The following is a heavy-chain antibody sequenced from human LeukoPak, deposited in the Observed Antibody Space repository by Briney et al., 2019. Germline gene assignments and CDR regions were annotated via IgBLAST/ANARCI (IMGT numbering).Heavy chain of an antibody. Sequence: SSVKVSCKASGGTFSSYAISWVRQAPGQGLEWMGRIIPIFGTANYAQKFQGRVTITTDESTSTAYMELSSLRSEDTAVYYCARVFLEQYYYYMDVCGKGTTVSVSS. CDR1: GGTFSSYA. J-gene: IGHJ6*03. CDR2: IIPIFGTA. CDR3: ARVFLEQYYYYMDV. D-gene: IGHD3-3*01. V-gene: IGHV1-69*05.